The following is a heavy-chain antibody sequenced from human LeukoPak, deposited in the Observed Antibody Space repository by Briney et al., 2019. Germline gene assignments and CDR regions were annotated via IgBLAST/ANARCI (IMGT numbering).Heavy chain of an antibody. Sequence: GGSLRLSCAASGFTFSDYYMSWIRQAPGKGLEWVSSISSSSSYIYYADSVKGRFTVSRDNARNSLYLQMNSLRAEDTAVYYCARPRGSSGWYGDGFDIWGQGTMVTVSP. D-gene: IGHD6-19*01. J-gene: IGHJ3*02. CDR3: ARPRGSSGWYGDGFDI. CDR2: ISSSSSYI. CDR1: GFTFSDYY. V-gene: IGHV3-11*06.